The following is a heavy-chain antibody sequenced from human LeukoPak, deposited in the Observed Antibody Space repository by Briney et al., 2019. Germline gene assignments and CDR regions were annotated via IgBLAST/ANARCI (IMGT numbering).Heavy chain of an antibody. D-gene: IGHD6-13*01. J-gene: IGHJ4*02. V-gene: IGHV4-59*01. CDR1: GGSISRYY. Sequence: SETLSLTCTVSGGSISRYYWIWLRQPPGKGLEWIGYIYYSGSPNYNPSLKSRVTISVDTSKNKCSLKLSSVTAADTAVYYCARGTVQQQLPIDYWGQGTLVTVSS. CDR3: ARGTVQQQLPIDY. CDR2: IYYSGSP.